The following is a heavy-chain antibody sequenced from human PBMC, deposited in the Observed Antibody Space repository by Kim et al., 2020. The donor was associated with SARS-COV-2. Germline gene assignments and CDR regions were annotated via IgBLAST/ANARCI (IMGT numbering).Heavy chain of an antibody. V-gene: IGHV3-23*01. D-gene: IGHD1-26*01. J-gene: IGHJ5*02. CDR2: ISSSGGTT. CDR1: GFTFDNHA. Sequence: GGSLRLSCAASGFTFDNHAMNWVRQAPGKGLEWVSGISSSGGTTYYAESVEGRFTISRDNSKKTVDLQMDSLRDEDTALYYCAKDAVWEYNWFDPWGQGTLVTVSS. CDR3: AKDAVWEYNWFDP.